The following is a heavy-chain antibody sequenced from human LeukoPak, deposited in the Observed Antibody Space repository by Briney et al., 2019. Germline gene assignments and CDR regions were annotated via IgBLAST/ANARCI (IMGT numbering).Heavy chain of an antibody. J-gene: IGHJ6*03. CDR1: GFSLSTDGMC. CDR2: VDWDDDK. Sequence: SGPTLVNPTQTLTLTCAFSGFSLSTDGMCVSWIRQPPGKALEWLARVDWDDDKYYSTSLKTRLTISKDTSKNQVVLTMTNMDPVDTATYFCARSLGYYYYYMDVWGKGTTVTVSS. V-gene: IGHV2-70*11. CDR3: ARSLGYYYYYMDV.